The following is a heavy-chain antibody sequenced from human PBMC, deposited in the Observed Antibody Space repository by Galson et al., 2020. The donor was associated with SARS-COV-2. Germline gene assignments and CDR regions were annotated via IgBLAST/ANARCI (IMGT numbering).Heavy chain of an antibody. D-gene: IGHD3-22*01. CDR2: LSYSGST. J-gene: IGHJ4*02. CDR1: GGSIVSRPSS. CDR3: ARHLYYFERNGYSIFDS. V-gene: IGHV4-39*01. Sequence: SETLSLTCTVSGGSIVSRPSSWGWIRQSPGKGLEWIASLSYSGSTYHNPSLKSRVTIAADTSKNQISLKLSSVTAADTAVYYCARHLYYFERNGYSIFDSWGRGTPVTVSS.